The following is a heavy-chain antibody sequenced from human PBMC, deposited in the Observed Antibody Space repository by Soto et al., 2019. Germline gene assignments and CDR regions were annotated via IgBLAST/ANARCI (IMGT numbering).Heavy chain of an antibody. D-gene: IGHD4-17*01. CDR3: AREYGDYYFDY. CDR1: GFTFDDYA. Sequence: EVQLVESGGGLVQPGRSLRLSCAASGFTFDDYAMHWVRQAPGKGLEWVSGISWNSGSIGYADSVKGRFTISRDNAKNSLYLQMNSLRAEDTALYYCAREYGDYYFDYWGQGTLVTVSS. CDR2: ISWNSGSI. J-gene: IGHJ4*02. V-gene: IGHV3-9*01.